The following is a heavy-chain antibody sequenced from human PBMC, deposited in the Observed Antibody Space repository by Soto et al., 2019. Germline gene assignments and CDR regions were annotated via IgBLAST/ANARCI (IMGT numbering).Heavy chain of an antibody. Sequence: ASVKVSCKASGYTFSNHGISWVRQAPGQGLEWLGWISAYNGNNKYAEKVQDRVTMTTDTSASTAYMELRSLRSEDTAVYYCARGRREFGEVFVGYVHWGQGTLVTVS. CDR1: GYTFSNHG. CDR3: ARGRREFGEVFVGYVH. CDR2: ISAYNGNN. D-gene: IGHD3-10*01. V-gene: IGHV1-18*04. J-gene: IGHJ1*01.